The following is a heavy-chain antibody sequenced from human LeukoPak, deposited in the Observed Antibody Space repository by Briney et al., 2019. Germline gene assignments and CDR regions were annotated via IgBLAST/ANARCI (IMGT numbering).Heavy chain of an antibody. J-gene: IGHJ4*02. CDR3: ARRFSSGLYFDN. V-gene: IGHV5-51*01. CDR2: IYPGDSDI. Sequence: GGSLRLSCKGSGYSFTSYWIGWVRQMPGKGLEWMGIIYPGDSDIRYSPSFQGQVTMSADKSISTAYLQWSSLKASDTAMYYCARRFSSGLYFDNWGQGILVTVSS. D-gene: IGHD6-19*01. CDR1: GYSFTSYW.